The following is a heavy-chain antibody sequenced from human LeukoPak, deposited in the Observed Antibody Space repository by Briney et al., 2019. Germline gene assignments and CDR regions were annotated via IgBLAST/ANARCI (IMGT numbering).Heavy chain of an antibody. Sequence: SETLSLTCTVSGGSISSSSYYWGWIRQPPGKGLEWIGSIYYSGSTYYNPSLKSRVTISVDTSKNQFSLKLSSVTAADTAVYYCARLPRSSATLYSSRLDYWGQGTLVTVSS. J-gene: IGHJ4*02. V-gene: IGHV4-39*01. CDR3: ARLPRSSATLYSSRLDY. D-gene: IGHD6-13*01. CDR1: GGSISSSSYY. CDR2: IYYSGST.